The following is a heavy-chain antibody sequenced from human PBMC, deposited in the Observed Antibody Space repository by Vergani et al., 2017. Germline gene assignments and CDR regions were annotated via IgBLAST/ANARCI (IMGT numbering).Heavy chain of an antibody. D-gene: IGHD2-2*01. Sequence: QVQLVESGGGVVQPGGSLRLSCAASGFTFSSYAMHWVRQAPGKGLEWVTVIWYDGSKKYYADSVKGRFTISRDNSKNTVYLQMNSLRAEDTAVYYCAKRAGARLYCSSTSCPNDYWGQGTLVTVSS. V-gene: IGHV3-33*03. CDR2: IWYDGSKK. CDR3: AKRAGARLYCSSTSCPNDY. CDR1: GFTFSSYA. J-gene: IGHJ4*02.